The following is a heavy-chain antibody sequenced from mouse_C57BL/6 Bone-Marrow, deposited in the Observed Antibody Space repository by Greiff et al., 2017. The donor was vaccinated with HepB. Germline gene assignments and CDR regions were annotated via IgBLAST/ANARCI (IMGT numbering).Heavy chain of an antibody. Sequence: EVKLMESGEGLVKPGGSLKLSCAASGFTFSRYAMSWVRQTPEKRLEWVAYISSGGDYIYYADTVKGRFTISRDNARNTLYLQMSSLKSEDTAMYYCTRRGYDYDEGYYFDYWGQGTTLTVSS. J-gene: IGHJ2*01. CDR2: ISSGGDYI. CDR3: TRRGYDYDEGYYFDY. V-gene: IGHV5S21*01. CDR1: GFTFSRYA. D-gene: IGHD2-4*01.